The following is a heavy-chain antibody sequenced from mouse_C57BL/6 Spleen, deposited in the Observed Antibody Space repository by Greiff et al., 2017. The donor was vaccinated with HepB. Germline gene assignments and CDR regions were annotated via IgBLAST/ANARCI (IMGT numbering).Heavy chain of an antibody. CDR2: IYPGDGDT. V-gene: IGHV1-82*01. CDR1: GYAFSSSW. D-gene: IGHD2-12*01. J-gene: IGHJ2*01. CDR3: ARPYSNDDQPFDY. Sequence: QVQLQQSGPELVKPGASVKISCKASGYAFSSSWMNWVKRRPGKGLEWIGRIYPGDGDTNYNGKFKGKATLTADKSSSTAYMQLSSLTSEDSAVYFCARPYSNDDQPFDYWGQGTTLTVSS.